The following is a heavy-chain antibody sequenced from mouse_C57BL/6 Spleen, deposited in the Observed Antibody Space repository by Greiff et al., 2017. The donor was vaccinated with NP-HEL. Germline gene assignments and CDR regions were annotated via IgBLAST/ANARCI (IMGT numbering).Heavy chain of an antibody. CDR2: IDPEDGET. Sequence: EVQLQQPGAELVKPGASVKLSCTASGFNIKDYYMHWVKQRTEQGLEWIGRIDPEDGETKYDPKFQGKATLTADTSSNTAYLQLSSLTSEDTAVYYCASSWGYRGFAYWGQGTLVTVSA. CDR3: ASSWGYRGFAY. J-gene: IGHJ3*01. V-gene: IGHV14-2*01. D-gene: IGHD2-2*01. CDR1: GFNIKDYY.